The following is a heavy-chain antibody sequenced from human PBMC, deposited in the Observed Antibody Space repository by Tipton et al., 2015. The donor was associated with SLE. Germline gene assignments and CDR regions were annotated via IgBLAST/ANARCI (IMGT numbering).Heavy chain of an antibody. J-gene: IGHJ6*02. CDR2: IYYSGGT. CDR3: ARGWGYDSLYYYYGMDV. Sequence: LRLSCTVSGGSISSYYWSWIRQPPGKGLEWIGYIYYSGGTNYNPSLKSRVTISVDTSKNQFSLKLSSVTAADTAVYYCARGWGYDSLYYYYGMDVWGQGTTVTVSS. D-gene: IGHD5-12*01. V-gene: IGHV4-59*01. CDR1: GGSISSYY.